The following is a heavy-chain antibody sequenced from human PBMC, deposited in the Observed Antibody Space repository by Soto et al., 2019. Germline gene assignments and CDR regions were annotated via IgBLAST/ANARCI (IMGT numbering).Heavy chain of an antibody. Sequence: QVQLVQSGAEVKKPGSSVKVSCKASGGTFSSYAISWVRQAPGQGLEWMGGIIPIFGTANYAQKFQGRVTITADEATGAAYMELSSRRSEDTAVYYCARDGVEQQLGRLGGVSYGMDVWGQGTTVTVSS. CDR2: IIPIFGTA. D-gene: IGHD6-13*01. J-gene: IGHJ6*02. CDR1: GGTFSSYA. CDR3: ARDGVEQQLGRLGGVSYGMDV. V-gene: IGHV1-69*12.